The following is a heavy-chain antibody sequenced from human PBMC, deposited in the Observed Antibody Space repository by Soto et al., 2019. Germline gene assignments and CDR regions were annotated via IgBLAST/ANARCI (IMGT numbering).Heavy chain of an antibody. CDR3: ATGEIRGLYYFDY. CDR1: GYNFSAYW. CDR2: IYPDDSDT. D-gene: IGHD3-10*01. J-gene: IGHJ4*02. Sequence: PGESLKISCKGSGYNFSAYWIGWVRQMPGKALEWMGVIYPDDSDTRYSPSFQGQVTISVDNFISTAYLQWSSLKASDTAIYYCATGEIRGLYYFDYWGQGTLVTVSS. V-gene: IGHV5-51*01.